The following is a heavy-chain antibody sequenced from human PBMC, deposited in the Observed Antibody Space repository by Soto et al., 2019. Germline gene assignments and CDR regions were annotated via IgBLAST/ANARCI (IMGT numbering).Heavy chain of an antibody. CDR2: ISGSGGST. V-gene: IGHV3-23*01. J-gene: IGHJ4*02. CDR3: AKKTYYYGSGSYPYYFDY. CDR1: GFTFSSYA. Sequence: GGSLRLSCAASGFTFSSYAMSWVRQAPGKGLEWVSAISGSGGSTYYADSVKGRFTISRDNSKNTLYLQMNSLRAEDTAVYYCAKKTYYYGSGSYPYYFDYWGQGTLVTVSS. D-gene: IGHD3-10*01.